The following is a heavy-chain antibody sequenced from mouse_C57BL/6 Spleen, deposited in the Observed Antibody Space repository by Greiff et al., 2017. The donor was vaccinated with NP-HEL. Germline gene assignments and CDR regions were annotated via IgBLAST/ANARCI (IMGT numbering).Heavy chain of an antibody. J-gene: IGHJ1*03. CDR1: GFTFSDYG. V-gene: IGHV5-17*01. D-gene: IGHD1-1*01. CDR2: ISSGSSTI. Sequence: EVHLVESGGGLVKPGGSLKLSCAASGFTFSDYGMHWVRQAPEKGLEWVAYISSGSSTIYYADTVKGRFTISRDNAKNTLFLQMTSLRSEDTAMYYCARRQFITTVVANWYFDVWGTGTTVTVSS. CDR3: ARRQFITTVVANWYFDV.